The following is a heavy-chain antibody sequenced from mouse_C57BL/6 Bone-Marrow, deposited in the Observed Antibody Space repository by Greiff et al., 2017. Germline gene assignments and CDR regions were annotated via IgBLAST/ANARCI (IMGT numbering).Heavy chain of an antibody. Sequence: QVQLKQSGPGLVQPSQSLSITCTVSGFSLTSYGVHWVRQSPGKGLEWLGVIWRGGSTDYNAAFMPRLSITKDNSKSPVFFKMNSLQADDTAIYYCAKDWSWWFAYWGQGTLVTVSA. V-gene: IGHV2-5*01. CDR1: GFSLTSYG. J-gene: IGHJ3*01. CDR2: IWRGGST. CDR3: AKDWSWWFAY.